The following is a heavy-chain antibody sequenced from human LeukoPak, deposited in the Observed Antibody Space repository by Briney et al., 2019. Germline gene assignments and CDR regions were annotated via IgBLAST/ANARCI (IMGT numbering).Heavy chain of an antibody. CDR1: GGSISSGSYY. CDR2: IYTSGST. CDR3: ARVLTIFGVVNKVYMDV. D-gene: IGHD3-3*01. J-gene: IGHJ6*03. Sequence: SETLSLTCTVSGGSISSGSYYWSWIRQPAGKGLEWIGRIYTSGSTNYNPSLKSRVTISVDTSKNQFSLKLSSVTAADTAVYYCARVLTIFGVVNKVYMDVWGKGTTVTVSS. V-gene: IGHV4-61*02.